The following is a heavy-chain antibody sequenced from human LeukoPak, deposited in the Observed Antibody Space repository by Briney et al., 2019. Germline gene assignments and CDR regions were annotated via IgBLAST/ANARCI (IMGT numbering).Heavy chain of an antibody. CDR2: IIPILGTA. Sequence: ASVKVSCKASGGTFSSYAISWVRQAPGQGLEWMGRIIPILGTANYAQKFQGRVTITADKSTSTAYMELSSLRSEDTAVYYCARDLFFDSSGYGYWGQGTLVTVSS. CDR3: ARDLFFDSSGYGY. J-gene: IGHJ4*02. D-gene: IGHD3-22*01. CDR1: GGTFSSYA. V-gene: IGHV1-69*04.